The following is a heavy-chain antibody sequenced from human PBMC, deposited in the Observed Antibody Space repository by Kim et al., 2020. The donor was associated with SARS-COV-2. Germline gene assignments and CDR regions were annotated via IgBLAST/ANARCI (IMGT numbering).Heavy chain of an antibody. J-gene: IGHJ3*02. Sequence: YNPALKSRVTISVDTSKNQFSLKLSSVTAADTAVYYCASLSSSSEGAFDIWGQGTMVTVSS. CDR3: ASLSSSSEGAFDI. V-gene: IGHV4-31*02. D-gene: IGHD6-6*01.